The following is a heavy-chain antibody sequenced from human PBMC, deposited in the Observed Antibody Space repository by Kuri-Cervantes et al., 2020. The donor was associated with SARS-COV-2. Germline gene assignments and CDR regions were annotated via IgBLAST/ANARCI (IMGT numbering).Heavy chain of an antibody. D-gene: IGHD6-13*01. Sequence: GGSLRLSCAASGFTVSSNYMSWVRQAPGKGLEWVSAISGSGRSTYYADSVMGRFTISRDNSKNTLSLQMNSLRAEDTAVYYCAKDTGVAAAHDAFDIWGQGTLVTVSS. J-gene: IGHJ4*02. CDR1: GFTVSSNY. V-gene: IGHV3-23*01. CDR2: ISGSGRST. CDR3: AKDTGVAAAHDAFDI.